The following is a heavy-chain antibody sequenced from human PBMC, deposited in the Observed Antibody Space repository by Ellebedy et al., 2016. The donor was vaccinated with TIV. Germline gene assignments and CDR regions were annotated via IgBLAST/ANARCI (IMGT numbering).Heavy chain of an antibody. Sequence: GESLKISCQGSGYTFTSYYIAWVRQMPGKGLEWMGIIYPGDSDTRYSPSFQGQVTISADKSISTVYLQWSSLKASDTAMYYCARRVGSGAAVPSDIWGQGTMVTVSS. CDR1: GYTFTSYY. CDR2: IYPGDSDT. V-gene: IGHV5-51*01. J-gene: IGHJ3*02. D-gene: IGHD6-13*01. CDR3: ARRVGSGAAVPSDI.